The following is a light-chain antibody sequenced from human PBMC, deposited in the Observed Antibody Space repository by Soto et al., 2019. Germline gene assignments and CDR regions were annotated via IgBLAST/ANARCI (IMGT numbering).Light chain of an antibody. CDR1: HSISNN. Sequence: DIQMTQSPTSLSASVGDRVTITCRASHSISNNLNWYQQKPGKAPNLLIYTASSLQSGVPSRFSGCGSGTDFTLTITSLQPEDFATYYCQQSYSTPYSYGQGTKLDIK. J-gene: IGKJ2*03. CDR2: TAS. V-gene: IGKV1-39*01. CDR3: QQSYSTPYS.